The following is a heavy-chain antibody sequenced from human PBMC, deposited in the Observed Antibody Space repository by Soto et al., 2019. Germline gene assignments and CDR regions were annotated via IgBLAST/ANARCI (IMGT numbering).Heavy chain of an antibody. CDR2: IIPIFGTA. CDR3: ARGGNTVTSWIDYGMDV. J-gene: IGHJ6*02. V-gene: IGHV1-69*01. Sequence: QVQLVQSGAEVKKPGSSVKVSCKASGGTFSSYAISWVRQAPGQGLEWMGGIIPIFGTANYAQKFQGRVTITADESTSTAYMELSSLRSEDTDVYYCARGGNTVTSWIDYGMDVWGQGTTVTVSS. D-gene: IGHD4-4*01. CDR1: GGTFSSYA.